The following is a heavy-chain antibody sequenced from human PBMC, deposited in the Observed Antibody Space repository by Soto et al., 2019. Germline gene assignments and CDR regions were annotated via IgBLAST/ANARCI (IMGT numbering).Heavy chain of an antibody. D-gene: IGHD5-12*01. J-gene: IGHJ4*02. V-gene: IGHV3-23*01. CDR2: ASGSGDTT. Sequence: PGGSLRLSCEASGFTFTSYAMSWVRQAPGKGLEWDSAASGSGDTTYYADSVKGRFTISRDNSEKRLYLQTNSLRAEDTAVYYCAKMVHGGYVSYFDSWGQGTLVTVSS. CDR1: GFTFTSYA. CDR3: AKMVHGGYVSYFDS.